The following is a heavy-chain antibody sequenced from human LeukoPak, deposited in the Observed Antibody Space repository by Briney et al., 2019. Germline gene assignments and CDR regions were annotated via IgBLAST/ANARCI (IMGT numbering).Heavy chain of an antibody. J-gene: IGHJ3*02. V-gene: IGHV3-66*01. CDR1: GFTASSNY. CDR2: IYSGGST. CDR3: AKNYCSSTSCYAAAFDI. Sequence: GGSLRLSCAASGFTASSNYMSWVRQAPGKGLEWVSVIYSGGSTYYADSVKGRFTISRDNSKNTLYLQMNSLRAEDTAVYYCAKNYCSSTSCYAAAFDIWGQGTMVTVSS. D-gene: IGHD2-2*01.